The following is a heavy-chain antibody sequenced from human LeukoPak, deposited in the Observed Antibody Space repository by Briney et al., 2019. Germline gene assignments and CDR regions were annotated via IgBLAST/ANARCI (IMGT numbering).Heavy chain of an antibody. V-gene: IGHV3-21*01. CDR1: GFTFSSYS. Sequence: GGSLRLSCAASGFTFSSYSMNWVRQAPGKGLEWVSSISSSSSYIYYADSVKGRFTISRDNAKNSLYLQMNSLRAEDTAVYYCARVGYYDILTGSYDPALFDYWGQGTLVTVSS. CDR3: ARVGYYDILTGSYDPALFDY. D-gene: IGHD3-9*01. J-gene: IGHJ4*02. CDR2: ISSSSSYI.